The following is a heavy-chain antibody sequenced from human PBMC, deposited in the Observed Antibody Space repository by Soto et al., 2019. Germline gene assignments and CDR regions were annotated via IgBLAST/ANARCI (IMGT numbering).Heavy chain of an antibody. CDR3: ARVPDLDYCSRTSCLYYFDY. D-gene: IGHD2-2*01. CDR2: INSNGGST. Sequence: EVQLLESGGGLVQPGGSLRLSCVASGLTFSRYIMTWVRQAPGKGLEWVSTINSNGGSTYYADSVKGRFTISRDNSKTSLYLQMNGLRAEDTAVYFCARVPDLDYCSRTSCLYYFDYWGQGALVTVSS. V-gene: IGHV3-23*01. CDR1: GLTFSRYI. J-gene: IGHJ4*02.